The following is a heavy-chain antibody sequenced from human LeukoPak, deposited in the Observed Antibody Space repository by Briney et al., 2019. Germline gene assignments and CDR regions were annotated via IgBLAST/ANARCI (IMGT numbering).Heavy chain of an antibody. Sequence: SETLSLTCTVSGGSISSYYWSWIRQPPGKGLEWIGYIYYSGSTNYNPSLKSRVTISVDTSKNQFSLKLSSVTAADTAVYYCARGAMYYDFWSGYSYHPFDYWGQGTLVTVSS. V-gene: IGHV4-59*12. CDR1: GGSISSYY. D-gene: IGHD3-3*01. CDR2: IYYSGST. J-gene: IGHJ4*02. CDR3: ARGAMYYDFWSGYSYHPFDY.